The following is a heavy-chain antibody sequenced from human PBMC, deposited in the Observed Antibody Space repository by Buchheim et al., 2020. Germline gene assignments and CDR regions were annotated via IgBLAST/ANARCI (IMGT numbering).Heavy chain of an antibody. D-gene: IGHD3-10*01. Sequence: QVQLVESGGGVVQPGRSLRLSCAASGFTLSTYGMNWVRQAPGKGLEWVAVIWADGTTKDYAVSVKGRFTVSRDIATHTLYLEMNSLSAEDTAVYYCARDSGGAPFDYWGQGTL. CDR1: GFTLSTYG. CDR3: ARDSGGAPFDY. J-gene: IGHJ4*02. CDR2: IWADGTTK. V-gene: IGHV3-33*01.